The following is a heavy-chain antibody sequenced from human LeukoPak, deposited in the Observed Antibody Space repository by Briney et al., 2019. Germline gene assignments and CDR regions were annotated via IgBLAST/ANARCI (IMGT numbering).Heavy chain of an antibody. J-gene: IGHJ5*02. Sequence: GGSLRLSCAASGFTFSSYSMNWVRQAPGKGLEWVSSISSSSSYIYYADSVKGRFTISRDNAKNSLYLQMNSLRAEDTAVYYCARMGITIFGVARNWFDPWGQGTLVTVSS. CDR2: ISSSSSYI. CDR1: GFTFSSYS. CDR3: ARMGITIFGVARNWFDP. D-gene: IGHD3-3*01. V-gene: IGHV3-21*01.